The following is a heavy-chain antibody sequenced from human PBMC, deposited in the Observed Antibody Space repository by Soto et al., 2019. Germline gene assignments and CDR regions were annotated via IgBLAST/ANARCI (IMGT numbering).Heavy chain of an antibody. CDR3: ARGYDWFDP. CDR1: GGSTSDSY. J-gene: IGHJ5*01. Sequence: QVQLQESGPGLVKPSETLSLTCSVSGGSTSDSYWSWIRQPPGKGLEWIAYIHHSGSIYYNPSLNSRATISIDTSKNHFSLNLASVTGADTAVYYCARGYDWFDPWGQGTLVTVSS. D-gene: IGHD1-1*01. V-gene: IGHV4-59*01. CDR2: IHHSGSI.